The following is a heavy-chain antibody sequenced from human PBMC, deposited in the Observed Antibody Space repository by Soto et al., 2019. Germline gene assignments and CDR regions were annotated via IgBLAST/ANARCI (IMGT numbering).Heavy chain of an antibody. CDR2: INTDNGNT. V-gene: IGHV1-3*04. D-gene: IGHD2-2*01. CDR3: ARDFDQGSFDY. Sequence: ASVKVSCKASGYTFTRYSLQWVRQAPGQRLEWMGWINTDNGNTGFSHKFQGRVTVVRDTSANMVYMTLNSLTSGDTAVYYCARDFDQGSFDYGGQGPPATASS. CDR1: GYTFTRYS. J-gene: IGHJ4*01.